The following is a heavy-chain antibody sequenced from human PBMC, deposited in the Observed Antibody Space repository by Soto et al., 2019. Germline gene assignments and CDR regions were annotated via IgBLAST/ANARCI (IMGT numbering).Heavy chain of an antibody. CDR3: ARDRVEMATNWQFDY. D-gene: IGHD5-12*01. Sequence: QVQLVQSGAEVKKPGSSVKVSCKASGGTFSSYAISWVRQAPGQGLEWMGGIIPIFGTANYAQKFQGRVTITADKSTSTAYMERSSLRSEDTAVYYCARDRVEMATNWQFDYWGQGTLVTVSS. V-gene: IGHV1-69*06. CDR1: GGTFSSYA. J-gene: IGHJ4*02. CDR2: IIPIFGTA.